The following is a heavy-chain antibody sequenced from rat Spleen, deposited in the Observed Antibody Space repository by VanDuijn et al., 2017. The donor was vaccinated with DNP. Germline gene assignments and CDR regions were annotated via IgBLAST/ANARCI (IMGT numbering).Heavy chain of an antibody. CDR3: ASQGTP. CDR1: GFTFSDYY. V-gene: IGHV5-25*01. CDR2: ISSTGGGNT. J-gene: IGHJ2*01. Sequence: EVQLVESGGGLVQPGRSMKLSCAASGFTFSDYYMAWVRQAPGKGLEWVASISSTGGGNTYYRDSVKGRFTISRDNAKSTLYLQMDSLRSEDTATYYCASQGTPWGQGVMVTVSS.